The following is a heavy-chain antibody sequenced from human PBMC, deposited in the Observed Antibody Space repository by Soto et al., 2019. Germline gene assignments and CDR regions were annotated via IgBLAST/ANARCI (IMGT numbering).Heavy chain of an antibody. CDR1: GFSFSSYW. V-gene: IGHV3-74*01. J-gene: IGHJ4*02. D-gene: IGHD3-3*01. CDR2: INRDGSST. Sequence: LRLSCAASGFSFSSYWMHWVRQAPGKGLVWVSRINRDGSSTSYADSVKGRFTISRDNAKNTLYLQMNSLRAEDTAVYYCARDYDFWSSYPSVYFDFWGLGNLVTVSS. CDR3: ARDYDFWSSYPSVYFDF.